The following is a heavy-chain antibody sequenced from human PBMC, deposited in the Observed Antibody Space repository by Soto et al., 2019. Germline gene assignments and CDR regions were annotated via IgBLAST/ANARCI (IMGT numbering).Heavy chain of an antibody. CDR2: INHSGST. Sequence: SETLSLTCAVYGGSFSGYYWSWIRQPPGKGLEWIGEINHSGSTNYNPSLKSRVTISVDTSKNQFSLKLSPVTAADTAVYYCARSGMTTVTTGVYYYMDVWGKGTTVTVSS. D-gene: IGHD4-17*01. J-gene: IGHJ6*03. CDR3: ARSGMTTVTTGVYYYMDV. V-gene: IGHV4-34*01. CDR1: GGSFSGYY.